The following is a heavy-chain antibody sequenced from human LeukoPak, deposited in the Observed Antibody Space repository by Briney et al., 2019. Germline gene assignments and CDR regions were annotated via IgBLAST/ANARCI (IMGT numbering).Heavy chain of an antibody. V-gene: IGHV4-59*08. CDR2: IHYSGNT. J-gene: IGHJ3*01. Sequence: SGTLSLTCTVSGDSIITYYWSWIRQSPGKGLEWIGYIHYSGNTISNPSLKSRVTISVDTSKNQFSLQLRSVTAEDTAVYFCARHADGYNSGFLDFWGQGTMVTVSS. D-gene: IGHD5-24*01. CDR3: ARHADGYNSGFLDF. CDR1: GDSIITYY.